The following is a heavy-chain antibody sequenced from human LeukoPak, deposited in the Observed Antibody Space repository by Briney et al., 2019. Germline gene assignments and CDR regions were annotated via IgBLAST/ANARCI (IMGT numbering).Heavy chain of an antibody. J-gene: IGHJ4*02. V-gene: IGHV3-30*04. CDR3: AKASRYYYDSSGSNFDY. D-gene: IGHD3-22*01. Sequence: PGRSLRLSCAASGFTFSSYAMHWVRQAPGKGLEWVAVISYDGSNKYYADSVKGRFTISRDNSKNTLYLQMNSLRAEDTAVYYCAKASRYYYDSSGSNFDYWGQGTLVTVSS. CDR2: ISYDGSNK. CDR1: GFTFSSYA.